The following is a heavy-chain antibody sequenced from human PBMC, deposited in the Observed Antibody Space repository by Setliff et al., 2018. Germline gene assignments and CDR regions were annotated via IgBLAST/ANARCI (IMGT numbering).Heavy chain of an antibody. CDR3: ARDPGFHSGTWSLDS. CDR1: GVSIGDTYYY. Sequence: SETLSLTCTVSGVSIGDTYYYWAWIRQPPGKGLEWVGSVSFSGSAYFSPSLTSRVAISLDTCTNVFSLKLSSLIAADTAVYYCARDPGFHSGTWSLDSWGQGRLVTVSS. D-gene: IGHD2-21*01. J-gene: IGHJ4*02. CDR2: VSFSGSA. V-gene: IGHV4-39*02.